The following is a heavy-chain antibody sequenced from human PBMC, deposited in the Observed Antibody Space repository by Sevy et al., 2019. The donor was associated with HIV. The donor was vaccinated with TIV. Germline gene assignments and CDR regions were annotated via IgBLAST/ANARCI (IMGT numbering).Heavy chain of an antibody. D-gene: IGHD3-22*01. CDR2: ISYDGSNK. CDR3: ARDYRYDSSGYFSFDY. CDR1: GFTFSSYA. J-gene: IGHJ4*02. V-gene: IGHV3-30*04. Sequence: GGSLRLSCAASGFTFSSYAMHWVRQAPGKGLEWVAVISYDGSNKYYADSVKGRFTISRDNSKNTLYLQMNSLRAEDTVVYYCARDYRYDSSGYFSFDYWGQGTLVTVSS.